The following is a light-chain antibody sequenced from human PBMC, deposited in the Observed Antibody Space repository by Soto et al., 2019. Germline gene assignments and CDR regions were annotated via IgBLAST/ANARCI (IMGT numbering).Light chain of an antibody. V-gene: IGKV3-15*01. CDR1: QSINSN. J-gene: IGKJ4*01. Sequence: RVMTQSPATLSVSPGESATLFCRASQSINSNLAWYQQKPGQAPRLLIYGASTRATGIPARFSGSESGTEFTLTISSLQSEDLAVYYCQQYNNWPPVFGGGTKVDIK. CDR2: GAS. CDR3: QQYNNWPPV.